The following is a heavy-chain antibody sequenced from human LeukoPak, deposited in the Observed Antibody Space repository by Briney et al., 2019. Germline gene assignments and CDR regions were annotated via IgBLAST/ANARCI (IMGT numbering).Heavy chain of an antibody. CDR1: GFTFRKYW. V-gene: IGHV3-74*01. J-gene: IGHJ3*02. CDR2: INPDDGST. D-gene: IGHD6-13*01. Sequence: GGSLRLSCTASGFTFRKYWLHWVRQAPGKGLVWVSRINPDDGSTSYADSVKGRFTISRDSAKSTLYLQMNSLRAEDTAVYYCARARAAVAYQEDAFNIWGQGTVVTVSS. CDR3: ARARAAVAYQEDAFNI.